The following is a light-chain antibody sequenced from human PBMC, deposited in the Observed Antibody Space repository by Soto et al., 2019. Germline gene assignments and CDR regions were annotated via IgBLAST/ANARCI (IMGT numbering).Light chain of an antibody. CDR1: QTISSW. V-gene: IGKV1-5*03. CDR3: KHYNSYSEA. J-gene: IGKJ1*01. Sequence: DLAMTQSPSTPSGSVGEKVNMTCRASQTISSWLAWYQQKPGKATKLLIYKASTLKSGVQSRFSGSGSGTEFTLTISSLQPDDFATYYCKHYNSYSEAFGQGTKGDIK. CDR2: KAS.